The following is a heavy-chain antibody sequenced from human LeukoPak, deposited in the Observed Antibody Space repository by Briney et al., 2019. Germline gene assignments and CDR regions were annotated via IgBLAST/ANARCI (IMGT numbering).Heavy chain of an antibody. CDR2: IHYNGNT. Sequence: SETLSLTCSVSGDSISSYYWTWIRQTPGKGLEWIAYIHYNGNTKSNPSLKSRVTISVDTSKNQFSLKLSSVTAADTAVFYCARREWGYAVSVWGKGTTVIVSS. D-gene: IGHD2-2*01. CDR3: ARREWGYAVSV. CDR1: GDSISSYY. J-gene: IGHJ6*04. V-gene: IGHV4-59*08.